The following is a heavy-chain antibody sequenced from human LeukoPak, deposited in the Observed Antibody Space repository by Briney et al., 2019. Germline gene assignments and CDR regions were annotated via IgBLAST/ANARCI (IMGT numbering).Heavy chain of an antibody. Sequence: GESLKISCKGSGYSFTSYWIGWMRQMPGIGLEWMGIIYPGVSSTTYSPSFQGQVTISADRSITTAYLQWSSLKASDTAMYYCATGLWWDLHYWGQGTPVTVSS. CDR3: ATGLWWDLHY. CDR1: GYSFTSYW. CDR2: IYPGVSST. D-gene: IGHD1-26*01. J-gene: IGHJ4*02. V-gene: IGHV5-51*01.